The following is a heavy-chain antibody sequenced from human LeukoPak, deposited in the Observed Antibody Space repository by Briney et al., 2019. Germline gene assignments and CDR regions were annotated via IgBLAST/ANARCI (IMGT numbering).Heavy chain of an antibody. CDR1: GFTFSDDY. Sequence: GGSLRLSCAASGFTFSDDYMSWIRQVPGKGLEWVSYITGSSSYTNYVDSVKGRFTVSRDNAKSSLYLQMHSLRAEDTAMYYCARYYYYGSRNYFDYWGQGTLVTVSS. CDR2: ITGSSSYT. J-gene: IGHJ4*02. D-gene: IGHD3-10*01. V-gene: IGHV3-11*06. CDR3: ARYYYYGSRNYFDY.